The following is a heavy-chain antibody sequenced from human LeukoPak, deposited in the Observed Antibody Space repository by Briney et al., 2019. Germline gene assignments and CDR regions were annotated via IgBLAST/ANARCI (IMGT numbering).Heavy chain of an antibody. CDR3: ARGLEQWLVKYYYYMDV. CDR2: INHSGGT. CDR1: GGSFSGYY. V-gene: IGHV4-34*01. D-gene: IGHD6-19*01. Sequence: PSETLSLTCAVYGGSFSGYYWSWIRQPPGKGLEWIGEINHSGGTNYNPSLKSRVTISVDTSKNQFSLKLSSVTAADTAVYYCARGLEQWLVKYYYYMDVWGKGTTVTVSS. J-gene: IGHJ6*03.